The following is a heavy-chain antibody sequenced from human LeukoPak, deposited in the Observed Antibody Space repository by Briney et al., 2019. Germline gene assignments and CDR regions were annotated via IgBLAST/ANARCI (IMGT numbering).Heavy chain of an antibody. CDR2: IYYSGST. V-gene: IGHV4-59*01. D-gene: IGHD3-10*01. CDR1: GVSISSYY. Sequence: SETLSLTCTVSGVSISSYYWSWIRQPPGKGLEWIGYIYYSGSTNYTPSLKSRITISVDTSRNQFSLKLNSVTAADTAVYYCARSGRGSSAGFDYWGQGTLVTVSS. J-gene: IGHJ4*02. CDR3: ARSGRGSSAGFDY.